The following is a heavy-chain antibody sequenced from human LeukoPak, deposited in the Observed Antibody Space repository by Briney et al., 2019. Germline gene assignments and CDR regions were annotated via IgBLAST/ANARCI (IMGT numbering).Heavy chain of an antibody. D-gene: IGHD3-22*01. CDR1: GYTFTGYY. Sequence: ASVKVSCKASGYTFTGYYMHWVRQAPGQGREWMGRINPNSGGTNYAQRFQGRVTMTRDTSISTAYMELSRLRSDDTAVYYCARGGLSMIVPKGSDSLGQGTLVTVST. J-gene: IGHJ4*02. CDR3: ARGGLSMIVPKGSDS. CDR2: INPNSGGT. V-gene: IGHV1-2*06.